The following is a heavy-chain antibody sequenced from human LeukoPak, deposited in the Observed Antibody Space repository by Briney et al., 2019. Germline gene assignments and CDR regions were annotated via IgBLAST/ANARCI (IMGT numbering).Heavy chain of an antibody. J-gene: IGHJ4*02. CDR2: TYPADSDT. CDR3: ARHKGFSSAWYADY. Sequence: GESLKISCKASGYSFTNYWIGWVRQMPGKGLERMGITYPADSDTRYSQSFQGQVTISADKSIDTACLQWSSLKASDTAIYYCARHKGFSSAWYADYWGQGTLVTVAS. V-gene: IGHV5-51*01. D-gene: IGHD6-19*01. CDR1: GYSFTNYW.